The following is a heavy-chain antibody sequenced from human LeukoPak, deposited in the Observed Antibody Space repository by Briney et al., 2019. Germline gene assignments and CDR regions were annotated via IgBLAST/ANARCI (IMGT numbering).Heavy chain of an antibody. CDR1: GYTLTSYY. CDR2: INPSGGST. J-gene: IGHJ3*02. V-gene: IGHV1-46*01. CDR3: ARDLTTAGPRGDAFDI. Sequence: ASVKVSCKASGYTLTSYYMHWVRQAPGQGLEWMGIINPSGGSTSYAQKFQGRVTMTRDTSTSTVYMELSSLRTEDTAVYYCARDLTTAGPRGDAFDIWGQGTMVTVSS. D-gene: IGHD6-13*01.